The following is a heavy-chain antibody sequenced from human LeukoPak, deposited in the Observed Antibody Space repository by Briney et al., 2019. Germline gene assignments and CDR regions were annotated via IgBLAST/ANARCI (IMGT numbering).Heavy chain of an antibody. Sequence: GGSLRLSCAASGFTFSSYSMNWVRQAPGKGLEWVSSISSSSSYIYYADSVKGRFTISRDNAKNSLYLQMNSLRAEDTAVYYCAGAYCSSTSCKTFDYWGQGTLVTVPS. CDR1: GFTFSSYS. V-gene: IGHV3-21*01. J-gene: IGHJ4*02. D-gene: IGHD2-2*01. CDR2: ISSSSSYI. CDR3: AGAYCSSTSCKTFDY.